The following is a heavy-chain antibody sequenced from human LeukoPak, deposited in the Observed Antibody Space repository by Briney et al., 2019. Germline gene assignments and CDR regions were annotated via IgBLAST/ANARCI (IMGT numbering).Heavy chain of an antibody. J-gene: IGHJ4*02. D-gene: IGHD3-22*01. CDR1: GGTFSSNA. Sequence: SVKVSCKASGGTFSSNAISWVRQAPGQGLEWMGGIIPIFGTANYAQKFQGRVTITADESTSTAYMELSSLRSEDTAVYYCARVGRPYYYDSSGYFDYWGQGTLVTVSS. CDR2: IIPIFGTA. CDR3: ARVGRPYYYDSSGYFDY. V-gene: IGHV1-69*13.